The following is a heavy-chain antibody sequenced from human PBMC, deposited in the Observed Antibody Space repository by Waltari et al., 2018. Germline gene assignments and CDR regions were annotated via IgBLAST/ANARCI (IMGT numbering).Heavy chain of an antibody. Sequence: EVQLAESGGGLVQPGGSLRLSCVASGFMFRSYAMNWVRQAPGKGLEWVASVSGPSTYTFYSDSVKGRFTISRDNAKNSVFLQMNGLRDDDTAIYYCAKEGLGGDRQFDYWGQGTLVRVSS. CDR2: VSGPSTYT. CDR1: GFMFRSYA. CDR3: AKEGLGGDRQFDY. D-gene: IGHD2-21*02. J-gene: IGHJ4*02. V-gene: IGHV3-21*06.